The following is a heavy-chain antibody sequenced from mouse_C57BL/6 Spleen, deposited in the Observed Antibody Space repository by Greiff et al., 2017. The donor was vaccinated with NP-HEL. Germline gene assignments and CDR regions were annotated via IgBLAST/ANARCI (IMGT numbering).Heavy chain of an antibody. D-gene: IGHD2-4*01. V-gene: IGHV5-4*01. CDR3: AREEITTLYYYAMDY. J-gene: IGHJ4*01. Sequence: EVNVVESGGGLVKPGGSLKLSCAASGFTFSSYAMSWVRQTPEKRLEWVATISDGGSYTYYPDNVKGRFTISRDNAKNNLYLQMSHLKSEDTAMYYCAREEITTLYYYAMDYWGQGTSVTVSS. CDR1: GFTFSSYA. CDR2: ISDGGSYT.